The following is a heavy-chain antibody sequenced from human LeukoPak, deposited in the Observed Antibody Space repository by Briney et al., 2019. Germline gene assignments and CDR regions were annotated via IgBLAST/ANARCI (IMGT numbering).Heavy chain of an antibody. CDR3: TTIRPDY. CDR1: GFTFSSYW. CDR2: IKSDVSST. J-gene: IGHJ4*02. D-gene: IGHD5-12*01. V-gene: IGHV3-74*01. Sequence: PGGSLRLPCEASGFTFSSYWMHWVRQGPGKGLVWVARIKSDVSSTDYADSVKGRFTISRDNAKNKLYLQMNSLRAEDTGVYYCTTIRPDYWGQGTLVTVSS.